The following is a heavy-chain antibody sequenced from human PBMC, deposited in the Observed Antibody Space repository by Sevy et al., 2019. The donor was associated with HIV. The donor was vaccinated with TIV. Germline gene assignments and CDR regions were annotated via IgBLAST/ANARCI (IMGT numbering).Heavy chain of an antibody. CDR1: GISFTTSG. Sequence: CLRLSCVVSGISFTTSGMHWVRQAPGKGLEWVAVISYHGRDKFYAESVKGRSTISRDDAKNSLYLQMNSLRVEDTAMYYCASDYYWGQGTLVTVSS. CDR2: ISYHGRDK. CDR3: ASDYY. V-gene: IGHV3-30*03. J-gene: IGHJ4*02.